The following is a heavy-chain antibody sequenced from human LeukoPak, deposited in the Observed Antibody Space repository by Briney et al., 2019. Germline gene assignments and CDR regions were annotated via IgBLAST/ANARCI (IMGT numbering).Heavy chain of an antibody. Sequence: GGSLRLSCAASGFTFSTYWMHWVRQAPGKGLVWVSRINSDGSSTSCADSVKGRFTISRDNAKNTLYLQMNSLRAEDTAVYYCAADQLYCSGGYCYFDYWGRGTLVTVSS. CDR3: AADQLYCSGGYCYFDY. V-gene: IGHV3-74*01. J-gene: IGHJ4*02. CDR1: GFTFSTYW. D-gene: IGHD2-15*01. CDR2: INSDGSST.